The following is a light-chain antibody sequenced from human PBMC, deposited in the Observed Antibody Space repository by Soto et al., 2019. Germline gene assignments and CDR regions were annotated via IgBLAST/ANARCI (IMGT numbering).Light chain of an antibody. CDR1: QSVSSF. CDR3: QQRSNWPPIT. CDR2: DAS. V-gene: IGKV3-11*01. Sequence: EIVLTQYPATLSVSPGERATLSCRASQSVSSFLAWFQQKSGQAPRLLIYDASNRATGIPARFSGSGSGTDFTLTISSLEPEDFAVYYCQQRSNWPPITFGQGTRLEIK. J-gene: IGKJ5*01.